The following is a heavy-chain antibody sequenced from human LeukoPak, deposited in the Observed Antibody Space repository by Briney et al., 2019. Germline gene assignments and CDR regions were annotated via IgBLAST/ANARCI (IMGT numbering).Heavy chain of an antibody. CDR3: ARGVLYDYIWGSYRQGLDY. D-gene: IGHD3-16*02. CDR1: GGSFSGYY. Sequence: PSETLSLTCAVYGGSFSGYYWSWIRQPPGKGLEWIGEVNHSGSTNYNPSLKSRVTISVDTSKNQFSLKLSSVTAADTAMYYCARGVLYDYIWGSYRQGLDYWGQGTLVTVSS. CDR2: VNHSGST. V-gene: IGHV4-34*01. J-gene: IGHJ4*02.